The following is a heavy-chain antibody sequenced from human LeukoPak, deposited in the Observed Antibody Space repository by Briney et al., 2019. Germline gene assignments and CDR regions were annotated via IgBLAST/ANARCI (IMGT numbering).Heavy chain of an antibody. V-gene: IGHV3-23*01. D-gene: IGHD4-17*01. CDR3: AKEDFGDIYWYFDL. CDR1: GFTFSSYA. CDR2: ISGSGGST. Sequence: GGSLRLSCAASGFTFSSYAMSWVRQAPGKGLEWVSAISGSGGSTYYADSVKGRFTISRDNSKNTLYLQMNSLRVQDTAVYYCAKEDFGDIYWYFDLWGRGTLVTVSS. J-gene: IGHJ2*01.